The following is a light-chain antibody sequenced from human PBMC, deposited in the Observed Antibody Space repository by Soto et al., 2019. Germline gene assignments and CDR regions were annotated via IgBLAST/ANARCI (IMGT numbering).Light chain of an antibody. CDR2: STN. V-gene: IGLV8-61*01. CDR3: VLYVGSGILL. CDR1: SGSVSTSSY. J-gene: IGLJ2*01. Sequence: QTVVTQEPSFSVSPGGTVTLTCGLSSGSVSTSSYPSWYQQTPGQAPRTLIYSTNTRSSGVPDRFSGSILGNKAARTGTGAQADDECDYYCVLYVGSGILLFGGGTKLTVL.